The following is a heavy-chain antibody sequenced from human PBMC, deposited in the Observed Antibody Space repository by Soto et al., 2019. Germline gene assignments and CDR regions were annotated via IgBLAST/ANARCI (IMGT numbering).Heavy chain of an antibody. J-gene: IGHJ4*02. CDR2: ISVDGTKE. V-gene: IGHV3-30-3*01. D-gene: IGHD2-8*02. CDR1: GFILNNYA. CDR3: KREVGYWQYFDY. Sequence: QVQLVESGGGVVQPGTSRRLSCVTSGFILNNYALYWVRQAPGKGLEWVASISVDGTKENYADSVKRRCSISRNNSKNTIYTEMKSQRGRDTAVYCCKREVGYWQYFDYWCQGTLVTVSS.